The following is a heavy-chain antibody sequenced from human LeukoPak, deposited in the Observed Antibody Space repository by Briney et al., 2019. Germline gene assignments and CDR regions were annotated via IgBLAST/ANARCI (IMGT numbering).Heavy chain of an antibody. Sequence: AASVKVSCKASGYIFTSYGISWVRQAPGQGLEWMGWISAYNGNTNYAQKLQGRVTMTTDTSTSTAYMELRSLRSDDTAVYYCATSGYYDSSGRKIFDYWGQGTLVTVSS. CDR2: ISAYNGNT. CDR1: GYIFTSYG. V-gene: IGHV1-18*01. D-gene: IGHD3-22*01. J-gene: IGHJ4*02. CDR3: ATSGYYDSSGRKIFDY.